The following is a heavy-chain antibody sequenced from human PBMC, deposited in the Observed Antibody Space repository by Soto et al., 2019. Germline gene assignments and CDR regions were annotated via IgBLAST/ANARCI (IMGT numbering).Heavy chain of an antibody. CDR3: AVEWNPYVMAV. V-gene: IGHV4-59*11. Sequence: QVQLQESGPGLVKPSETLSLTCSVSDGSISGLYWSWVRQRPGRGLEWIGWFYYSGTTNCNPSLKSRVAISVDTSKNQFSQKLSSVTAADTDIFYCAVEWNPYVMAVWGKRTTVTVSS. CDR2: FYYSGTT. D-gene: IGHD1-1*01. CDR1: DGSISGLY. J-gene: IGHJ6*04.